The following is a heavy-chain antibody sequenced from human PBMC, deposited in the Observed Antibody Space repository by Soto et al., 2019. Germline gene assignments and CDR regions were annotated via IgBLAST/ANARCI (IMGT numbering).Heavy chain of an antibody. J-gene: IGHJ3*02. CDR2: ISSNGSNE. D-gene: IGHD1-26*01. CDR1: GFTFSDSA. Sequence: QIHLVESGGGVVQPGSSLRLSCAASGFTFSDSAMHWVRQAPGKGLEWVAVISSNGSNEYYADSVRGRFTISRDNSKNTLYLQMNSLRSEDTAVYLCARGEPYSEFHGAFDIWGQGTMVTVSS. V-gene: IGHV3-30-3*01. CDR3: ARGEPYSEFHGAFDI.